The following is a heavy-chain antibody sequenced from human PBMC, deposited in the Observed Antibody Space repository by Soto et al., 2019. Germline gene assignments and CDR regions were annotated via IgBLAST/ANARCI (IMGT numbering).Heavy chain of an antibody. CDR1: GFSLTTSGVG. CDR3: ARFGLLGTYYFDY. D-gene: IGHD5-18*01. Sequence: QITLKESGPTLVKPTQTLTLTCTFSGFSLTTSGVGVGWVRQPPGKALEWLVLIFWNDDIHYSPYLKIRLTITKDTSKNRVVLTMTNMDPVDTATYYCARFGLLGTYYFDYWGQGTLVSVSS. J-gene: IGHJ4*02. V-gene: IGHV2-5*01. CDR2: IFWNDDI.